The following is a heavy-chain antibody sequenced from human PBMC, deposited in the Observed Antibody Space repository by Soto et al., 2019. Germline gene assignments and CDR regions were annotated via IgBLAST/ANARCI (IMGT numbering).Heavy chain of an antibody. CDR1: GGSISTYY. CDR3: ARDQLSSGLYVWFDP. V-gene: IGHV4-59*01. CDR2: IYYDGGT. D-gene: IGHD6-25*01. Sequence: HVQLQESGPGLVKPSETLSLTCTVSGGSISTYYWSWIRQPPGKGLEWIGYIYYDGGTSYNPSLRSRVTLSVDTARNQSSLMLSSVTSAATAVYYCARDQLSSGLYVWFDPWGQGTLVTVSS. J-gene: IGHJ5*02.